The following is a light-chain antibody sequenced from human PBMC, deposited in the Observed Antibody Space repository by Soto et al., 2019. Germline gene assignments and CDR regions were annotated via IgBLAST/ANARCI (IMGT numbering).Light chain of an antibody. CDR3: QQYFGALT. CDR1: RSILYSSNNKNY. Sequence: DILMTQSPDSLAVSLGERATINCKSSRSILYSSNNKNYLAWYQQKPGQPPKLLIYWASTRESGVPDRFKGSGSGTNFTLTISSLQPEDAAVYYCQQYFGALTFGGGTKVEIK. V-gene: IGKV4-1*01. CDR2: WAS. J-gene: IGKJ4*01.